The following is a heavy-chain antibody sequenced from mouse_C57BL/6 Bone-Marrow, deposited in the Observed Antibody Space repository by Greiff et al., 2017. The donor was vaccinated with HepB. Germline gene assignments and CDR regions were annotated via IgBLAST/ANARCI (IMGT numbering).Heavy chain of an antibody. CDR3: ARGPYGYDEPWFAY. D-gene: IGHD2-2*01. Sequence: LKQSGAELVRPGSSVKLSCKDSYFAFMASAMHWVKQRPGHGLEWIGSFTMYSDATEYSENFKGKATLTANTSSSTAYMERSSLTSEDSAVYYCARGPYGYDEPWFAYWGQGTLVTVSA. J-gene: IGHJ3*01. V-gene: IGHV1-49*01. CDR1: YFAFMASA. CDR2: FTMYSDAT.